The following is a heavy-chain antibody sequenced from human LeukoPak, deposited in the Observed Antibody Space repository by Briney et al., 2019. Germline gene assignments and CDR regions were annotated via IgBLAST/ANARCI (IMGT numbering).Heavy chain of an antibody. Sequence: GGSLRLSCAASGFIFSSYEMNWVRQAPGKGLEWVSAISGSGGSTYYADSVKGRFTISRDNSKNTLYLQMNSLRAEDTAVYYCANRRSTGYSSSWYCFDYWGQGTLVTVSS. CDR3: ANRRSTGYSSSWYCFDY. CDR2: ISGSGGST. CDR1: GFIFSSYE. V-gene: IGHV3-23*01. J-gene: IGHJ4*02. D-gene: IGHD6-13*01.